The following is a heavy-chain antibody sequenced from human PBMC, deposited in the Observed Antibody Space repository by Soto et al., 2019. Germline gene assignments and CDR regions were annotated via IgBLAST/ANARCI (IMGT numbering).Heavy chain of an antibody. D-gene: IGHD3-3*01. J-gene: IGHJ4*02. CDR3: ARLNTIFGVVYDY. Sequence: SVKVSCKASGGTFSSYAISWVRQAPGQWLEWMGGIIPIFGTANYAQKFQGRVTITADESTSTAYMELSSLRSEDTAVYYCARLNTIFGVVYDYWGQGTLVTVSS. V-gene: IGHV1-69*13. CDR2: IIPIFGTA. CDR1: GGTFSSYA.